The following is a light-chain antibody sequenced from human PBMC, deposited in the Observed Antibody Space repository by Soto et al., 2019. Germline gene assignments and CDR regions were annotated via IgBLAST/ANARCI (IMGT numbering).Light chain of an antibody. CDR1: LSISTD. V-gene: IGKV1-39*01. CDR2: GAS. Sequence: DIPMTQSPSSLSASVGDRVTITCRASLSISTDLNWYQQKPGKAPKVLIFGASSLQSGVPSRFSGSGSGTDLTPTISDLQVENFATYYCQQSYTTPRTFGQGTKLEI. J-gene: IGKJ2*01. CDR3: QQSYTTPRT.